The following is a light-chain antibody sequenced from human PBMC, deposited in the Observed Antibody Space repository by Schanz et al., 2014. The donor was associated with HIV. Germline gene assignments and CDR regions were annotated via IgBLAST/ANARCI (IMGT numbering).Light chain of an antibody. Sequence: EIVLTQSPGTLSLSPGERATLSCRATQKISSTYLAWYQQKRGQAPRLLIYGTSSRATGIPDRFSGSGSGTDFTLTISRLQSEDFALYYCQQYKIWPITFGQGTRLEIK. CDR2: GTS. V-gene: IGKV3-20*01. CDR1: QKISSTY. J-gene: IGKJ5*01. CDR3: QQYKIWPIT.